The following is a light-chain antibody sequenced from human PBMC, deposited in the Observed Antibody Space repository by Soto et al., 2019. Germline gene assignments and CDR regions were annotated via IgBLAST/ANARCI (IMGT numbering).Light chain of an antibody. Sequence: QSVLTQPPSTSGTPGQRVTISCSGTISNIGGNTVNWYQHVPGSAPKLLIYRDDQRPSGVPDRFSGSKSVTSASLAISGLQSEDEADYYCAAWDDGLKGWLFGGGTKLTVL. V-gene: IGLV1-44*01. CDR3: AAWDDGLKGWL. CDR1: ISNIGGNT. J-gene: IGLJ2*01. CDR2: RDD.